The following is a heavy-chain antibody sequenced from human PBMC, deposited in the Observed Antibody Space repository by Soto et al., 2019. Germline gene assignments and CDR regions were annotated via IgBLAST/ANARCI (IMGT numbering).Heavy chain of an antibody. CDR2: ISGGSSDT. D-gene: IGHD1-1*01. CDR1: GFTFSDYY. CDR3: ARPVRQPLD. Sequence: QVQLVESGGGLVKPGGSLRLSCAASGFTFSDYYMAWIRQAPGKGLEWVSYISGGSSDTNYADSVKGRFTISRDNAKNSLYLQMNSLRDEDTAVYYCARPVRQPLDWGQGTLVTVSS. J-gene: IGHJ4*02. V-gene: IGHV3-11*05.